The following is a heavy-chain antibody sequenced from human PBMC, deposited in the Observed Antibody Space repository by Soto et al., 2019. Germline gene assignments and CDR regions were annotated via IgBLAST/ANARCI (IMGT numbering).Heavy chain of an antibody. CDR1: GFTFSSYS. V-gene: IGHV3-21*01. D-gene: IGHD2-2*01. CDR3: AREGNVVVPGDYGDTYYFDY. CDR2: ISSSSSYI. J-gene: IGHJ4*02. Sequence: EVQLVESGGGLVKPGGSLRLSCAASGFTFSSYSMNWVRQAPGKGLEWVSSISSSSSYIYYADSVKGRFTISRDNAKNSLYLQMNSLRAEDTAVYYCAREGNVVVPGDYGDTYYFDYWGQGTLVTVSS.